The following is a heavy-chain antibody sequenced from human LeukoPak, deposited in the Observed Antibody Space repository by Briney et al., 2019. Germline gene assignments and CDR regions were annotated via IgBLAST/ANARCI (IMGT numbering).Heavy chain of an antibody. CDR3: AKDRDSSSLGPYPHTSGMDV. D-gene: IGHD6-6*01. CDR2: ISGSGGST. V-gene: IGHV3-23*01. CDR1: GFTFSSYA. Sequence: GGSLRLSCAASGFTFSSYAMSWVRQAPGKGLEWVSAISGSGGSTYYADSVKGRFTISRDNSKNTLYLQMNSLRAEDTAVYYCAKDRDSSSLGPYPHTSGMDVWGKGTTVTVSS. J-gene: IGHJ6*04.